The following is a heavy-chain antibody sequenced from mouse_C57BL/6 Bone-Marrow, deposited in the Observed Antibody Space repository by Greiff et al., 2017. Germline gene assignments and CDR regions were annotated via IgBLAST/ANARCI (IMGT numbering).Heavy chain of an antibody. D-gene: IGHD2-4*01. Sequence: QVQLQQPGAELVKPGASVKVSCKASGYTFTSYWMHWVKQRPGQGLEWIGRIHPSDSDTNYNQKFKGKATLTVDKSSSTAYMQLSSLTSEDSAVYYCAMDIYYDDDGSLDLAMDNWGQGTSVTVSS. CDR3: AMDIYYDDDGSLDLAMDN. CDR1: GYTFTSYW. J-gene: IGHJ4*01. CDR2: IHPSDSDT. V-gene: IGHV1-74*01.